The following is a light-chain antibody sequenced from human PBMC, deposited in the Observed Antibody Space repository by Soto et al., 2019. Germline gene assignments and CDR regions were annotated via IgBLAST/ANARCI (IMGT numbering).Light chain of an antibody. V-gene: IGKV3-11*01. CDR3: QQRSNWPIT. Sequence: ELVLTQSPATLSLSPGERATLSCRASQSVSSSLAWYQQKPGQAPRLLIYDASNRATGIPARFSGSGSGTDFTLTISSLEPEDVAVYYCQQRSNWPITFGQGTRLEIK. CDR2: DAS. J-gene: IGKJ5*01. CDR1: QSVSSS.